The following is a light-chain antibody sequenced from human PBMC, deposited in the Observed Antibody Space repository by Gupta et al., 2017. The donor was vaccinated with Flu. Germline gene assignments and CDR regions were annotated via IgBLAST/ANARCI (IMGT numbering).Light chain of an antibody. V-gene: IGKV3-20*01. CDR2: GAS. Sequence: GTLYLSPGERDTRSCRASQIVSSSYLEWYQQKPCQPPRLLIYGASSRATGIPDRFSGSGSGTEFTLTISRLEPEDFAVYYCQQDGSSPWTFGQGTKVEIK. CDR3: QQDGSSPWT. CDR1: QIVSSSY. J-gene: IGKJ1*01.